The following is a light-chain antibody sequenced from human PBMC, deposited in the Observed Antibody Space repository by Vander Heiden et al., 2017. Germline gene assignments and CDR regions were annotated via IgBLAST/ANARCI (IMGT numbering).Light chain of an antibody. J-gene: IGLJ2*01. Sequence: SYELTLPPSVSVSPGPPASITCSGDKLGDKYACWYQQKPGQSPVLVIYQDTERPSGIPERFSGSNSGNTATLTISGTQAMDEADYYCQAWDTTSVVFGGGTKLTVL. CDR2: QDT. V-gene: IGLV3-1*01. CDR1: KLGDKY. CDR3: QAWDTTSVV.